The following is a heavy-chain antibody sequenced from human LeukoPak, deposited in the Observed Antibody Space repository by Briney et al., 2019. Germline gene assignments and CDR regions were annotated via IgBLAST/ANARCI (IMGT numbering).Heavy chain of an antibody. CDR1: GGTFSSYA. J-gene: IGHJ4*02. V-gene: IGHV1-69*05. Sequence: ASVKVSCKASGGTFSSYAISWVRQAPGQGLEWMGGIIPIFGTANYAQKFQGRVTITTDESTSTAYMELSSLRSEDTAVYYCARARDQNYYDSSGYYLPFDYWGQGTLVTVSS. CDR2: IIPIFGTA. D-gene: IGHD3-22*01. CDR3: ARARDQNYYDSSGYYLPFDY.